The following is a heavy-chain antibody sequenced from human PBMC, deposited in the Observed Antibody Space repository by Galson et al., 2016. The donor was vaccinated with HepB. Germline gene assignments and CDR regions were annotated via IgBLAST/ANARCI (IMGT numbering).Heavy chain of an antibody. CDR3: ARAPGASSYYYYYMDV. CDR2: ISSRGSFT. V-gene: IGHV3-11*06. Sequence: SLRLSCAASGFTFSDYYMSWMRQAPGKGLEWVSYISSRGSFTNYADSVKGRFTISRDNAQNSLYLEMHSPRVEDTAVYYCARAPGASSYYYYYMDVWGKGTAVTVSS. CDR1: GFTFSDYY. D-gene: IGHD1-26*01. J-gene: IGHJ6*03.